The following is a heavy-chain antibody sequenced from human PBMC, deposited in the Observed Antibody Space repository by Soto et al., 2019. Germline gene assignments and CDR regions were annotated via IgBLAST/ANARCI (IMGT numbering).Heavy chain of an antibody. CDR2: TYYRSKWYN. D-gene: IGHD1-1*01. J-gene: IGHJ6*03. CDR3: AREQRYNWNDVSRYYYYYMDV. CDR1: GDSVSSNSAA. V-gene: IGHV6-1*01. Sequence: SQTLSLTCAISGDSVSSNSAAWNWIRQSPSRGLEWLGRTYYRSKWYNDYAVSVKSRITINPDTSKNQFSLQLNSVTPEDTAVYYCAREQRYNWNDVSRYYYYYMDVWGKGTTVTVSS.